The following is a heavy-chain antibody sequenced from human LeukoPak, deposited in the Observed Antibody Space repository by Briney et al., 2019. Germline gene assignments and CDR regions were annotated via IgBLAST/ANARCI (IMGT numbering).Heavy chain of an antibody. CDR1: GGSFSGYY. Sequence: PSETLSLTCAVYGGSFSGYYWSWIRQPPGKGLEWIGEINHSGSTNYNPSLKSRVTISVDTSKNQFSLKLSSVTAADTAVYYCARGPAIAAEFLYYYYYYMDVWGKGTTVTVSS. V-gene: IGHV4-34*01. D-gene: IGHD2-15*01. CDR2: INHSGST. J-gene: IGHJ6*03. CDR3: ARGPAIAAEFLYYYYYYMDV.